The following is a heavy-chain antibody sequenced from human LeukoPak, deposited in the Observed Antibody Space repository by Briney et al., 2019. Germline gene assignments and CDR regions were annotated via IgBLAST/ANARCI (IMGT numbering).Heavy chain of an antibody. D-gene: IGHD3-10*01. CDR2: IYYSGST. CDR3: ARDPYGSGSYYKYYYYYYGMDV. Sequence: PSETLSLTCAVSGGSISSGGYSWSWIRQPPGKGLEWIGYIYYSGSTNYNPSLKSRVTISVDTSKNQFSLKLSSVTAADTAVYYCARDPYGSGSYYKYYYYYYGMDVWGQGTTVTVSS. V-gene: IGHV4-61*08. J-gene: IGHJ6*02. CDR1: GGSISSGGYS.